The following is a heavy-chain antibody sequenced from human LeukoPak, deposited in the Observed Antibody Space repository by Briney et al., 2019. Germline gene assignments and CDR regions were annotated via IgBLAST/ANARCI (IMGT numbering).Heavy chain of an antibody. D-gene: IGHD2-15*01. J-gene: IGHJ4*02. CDR3: AREDGYCSGGDCYSYFVS. CDR2: IKKTGSET. V-gene: IGHV3-7*01. Sequence: GGSLRLSCAASGFTFSNSWMSWVRQAPGKGLEWVAYIKKTGSETYYVDSVKGRFTITRDNARNSLFLQMNSLRAEDTAVYYCAREDGYCSGGDCYSYFVSWGQGTLVTVSS. CDR1: GFTFSNSW.